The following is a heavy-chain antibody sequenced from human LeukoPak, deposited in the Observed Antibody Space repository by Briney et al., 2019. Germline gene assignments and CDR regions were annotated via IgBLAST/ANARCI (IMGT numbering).Heavy chain of an antibody. V-gene: IGHV3-53*01. J-gene: IGHJ6*02. D-gene: IGHD3-9*01. Sequence: EGSLRLSCAASGFTVSSNYMSWVRQAPGKGLEWVSVIYSGGSTYYADSVKGRFTISRDNSKNTLYLQMNSLRAEDTAVYYCARVDGPYYYYGMDVWGQGTTVTVSS. CDR3: ARVDGPYYYYGMDV. CDR2: IYSGGST. CDR1: GFTVSSNY.